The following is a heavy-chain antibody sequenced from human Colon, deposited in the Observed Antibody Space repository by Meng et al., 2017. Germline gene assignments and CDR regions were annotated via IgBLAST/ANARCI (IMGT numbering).Heavy chain of an antibody. CDR2: IYYSGST. CDR1: GGSVSSGSYY. Sequence: VQLQESGPGLVRPSETLSLTCTVSGGSVSSGSYYWSWTRQPPGKGLGWIGYIYYSGSTNYNPSLKSRVTISVDTSKNQFSLKLSSVTAADTAVYYCARGASDYDFDYWGQGTLVTVSS. J-gene: IGHJ4*02. D-gene: IGHD3-22*01. V-gene: IGHV4-61*01. CDR3: ARGASDYDFDY.